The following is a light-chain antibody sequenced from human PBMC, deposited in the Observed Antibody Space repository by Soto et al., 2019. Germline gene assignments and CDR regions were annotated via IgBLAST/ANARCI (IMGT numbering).Light chain of an antibody. CDR2: LGS. Sequence: DIVMTQSPLSLPVTPGEPASISCRSSQSLLHNNAYKYLDWYLQKPGQSPQLLIYLGSNRASGVPDRFSGSGSGTDFTLKISRVEAEDVGVYYCMQALQTPTFGGGTKVEIK. V-gene: IGKV2-28*01. J-gene: IGKJ4*01. CDR1: QSLLHNNAYKY. CDR3: MQALQTPT.